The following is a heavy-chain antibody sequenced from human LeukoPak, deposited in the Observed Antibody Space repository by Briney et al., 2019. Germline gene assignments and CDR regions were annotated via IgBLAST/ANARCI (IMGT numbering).Heavy chain of an antibody. CDR3: ARVSSYGDYVPH. CDR1: GYTFTGYY. V-gene: IGHV1-2*02. D-gene: IGHD4-17*01. CDR2: INPNSGGT. Sequence: ASVKVSCKASGYTFTGYYMHWVRQAPGQGLEWMGWINPNSGGTIYAQKFQGRVTMTRDTSISTAYMELSRLRSDDTAVYYCARVSSYGDYVPHWGQGTLVTVSS. J-gene: IGHJ4*02.